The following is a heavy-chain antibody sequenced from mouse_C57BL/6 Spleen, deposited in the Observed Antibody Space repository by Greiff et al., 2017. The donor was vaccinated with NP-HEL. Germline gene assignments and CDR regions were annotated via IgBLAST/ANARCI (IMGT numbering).Heavy chain of an antibody. D-gene: IGHD2-4*01. J-gene: IGHJ1*03. CDR3: ERSEKRMGLRRGGYFDV. CDR1: GYSFTGYY. V-gene: IGHV1-42*01. Sequence: VQLQQSGPELVKPGASVKISCKASGYSFTGYYMNWVKQSPEKSLEWIGEINPSTGGTTYNQKFKAKATLTVDKSSSTAYMQLKSLTSEDSAVYYCERSEKRMGLRRGGYFDVWGTGTTVTVSS. CDR2: INPSTGGT.